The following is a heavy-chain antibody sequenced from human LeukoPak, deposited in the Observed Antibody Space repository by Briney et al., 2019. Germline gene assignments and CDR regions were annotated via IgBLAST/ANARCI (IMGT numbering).Heavy chain of an antibody. CDR2: ITQGDSST. CDR3: ATDDYRGLGY. J-gene: IGHJ4*02. CDR1: GIIFRNYW. D-gene: IGHD4-11*01. Sequence: GGSLRLSCTTSGIIFRNYWIHWVRQAPGKGLVWVSHITQGDSSTFYADSVKGRFTTSRDNAKNTVFLQMNSLTAEDTGVYYCATDDYRGLGYWGQGILVTVSS. V-gene: IGHV3-74*01.